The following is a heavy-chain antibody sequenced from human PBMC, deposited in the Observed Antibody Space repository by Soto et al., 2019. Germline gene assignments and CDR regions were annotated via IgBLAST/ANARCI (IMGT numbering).Heavy chain of an antibody. J-gene: IGHJ5*02. Sequence: QVQLVQSGAEVQKPGSSVKVSCKASGGTFSSYAISWVRQAPGQGLEWMGGIIPIFGAANYAQKFQGRVTITADKSTSTAYMELSSLRSEDTAVYYCARGGGDYYDSSGRFDPWGQGTLVTVSS. CDR3: ARGGGDYYDSSGRFDP. D-gene: IGHD3-22*01. V-gene: IGHV1-69*06. CDR1: GGTFSSYA. CDR2: IIPIFGAA.